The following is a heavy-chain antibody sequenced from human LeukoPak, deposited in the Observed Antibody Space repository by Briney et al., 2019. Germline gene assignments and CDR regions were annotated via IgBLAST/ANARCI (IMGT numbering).Heavy chain of an antibody. CDR1: GGSFSGYY. Sequence: PSETLSLTCAVYGGSFSGYYWSWIRQPPGKGLEWIGEINHSGSTNYNPSLKSRVTISVDTSKNQFSLKLSSVTAADTAVYYCARHPTTVVTRPFDYWGQGTLVTVSS. CDR2: INHSGST. J-gene: IGHJ4*02. V-gene: IGHV4-34*01. D-gene: IGHD4-23*01. CDR3: ARHPTTVVTRPFDY.